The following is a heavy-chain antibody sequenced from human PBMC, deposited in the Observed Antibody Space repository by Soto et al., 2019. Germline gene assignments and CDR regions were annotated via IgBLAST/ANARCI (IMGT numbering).Heavy chain of an antibody. J-gene: IGHJ5*02. CDR3: AREGSSGWNGLNWFDP. CDR2: ISSSSSTI. CDR1: GFTFSSYS. V-gene: IGHV3-48*01. Sequence: EVQLVESGGGLVQPGGSLRLSCAASGFTFSSYSMNWVRQAPGKGLEWVSYISSSSSTIYYADSVKGRFTISRDNAKNSLCLQMNSLRAEDTAVYYCAREGSSGWNGLNWFDPWGQGTLVTVSS. D-gene: IGHD6-19*01.